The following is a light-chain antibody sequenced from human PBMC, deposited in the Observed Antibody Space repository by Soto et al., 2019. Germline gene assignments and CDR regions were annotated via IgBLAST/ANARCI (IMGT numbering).Light chain of an antibody. Sequence: ALTQPPSASGSPGQSVTSPCTGTYRDIGACNYVSWYQQRPGESPKLIIYEVSKRQSGVPDRLFASKAGNTASLTGSGLQADDEANYYCSSFKGNKSFVFGTGPQVTVL. J-gene: IGLJ1*01. CDR1: YRDIGACNY. V-gene: IGLV2-8*01. CDR3: SSFKGNKSFV. CDR2: EVS.